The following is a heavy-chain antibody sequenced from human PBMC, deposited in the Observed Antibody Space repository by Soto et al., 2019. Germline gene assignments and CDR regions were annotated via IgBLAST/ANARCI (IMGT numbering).Heavy chain of an antibody. CDR1: GFIFSMYW. Sequence: EVKLVESGGGLFQPGGSLRLSCETSGFIFSMYWMHWVRQVPGKGPQWVARITDDGSTTYYAASVEGRFTISIANAENALYLQMTSLRADDTAVYYCSRGPRTTSSGTGGFWGQGTLVTVSS. J-gene: IGHJ4*02. V-gene: IGHV3-74*01. D-gene: IGHD1-26*01. CDR3: SRGPRTTSSGTGGF. CDR2: ITDDGSTT.